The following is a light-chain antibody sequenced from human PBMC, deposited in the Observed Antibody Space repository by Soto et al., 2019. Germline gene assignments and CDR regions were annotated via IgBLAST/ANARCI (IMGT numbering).Light chain of an antibody. CDR1: SSNIGNNY. CDR3: GTWDSRLRVVV. CDR2: DNN. Sequence: QSVLTQPPSVSAAPRQKVTISCSGSSSNIGNNYVSWYHRVPGTAPKLLIYDNNERPSWIPDRFSGSKSGTSATLDITGLQTGDEGDYYCGTWDSRLRVVVFGGGTQLTVL. V-gene: IGLV1-51*01. J-gene: IGLJ2*01.